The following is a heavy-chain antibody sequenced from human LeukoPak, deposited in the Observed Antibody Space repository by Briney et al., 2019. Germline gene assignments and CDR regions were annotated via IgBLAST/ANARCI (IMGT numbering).Heavy chain of an antibody. CDR1: GGSTSSVTSG. D-gene: IGHD1-26*01. CDR2: IFLSGST. Sequence: PSETLSPTCTVSGGSTSSVTSGWGWIRQPPGKGLEWIGYIFLSGSTYYNPSLKSRVTISVDKSKNQFSLNLTSVTAADTAVYHCARAVEYSGSYGSIGHAFDIWGQGTMVTVSS. J-gene: IGHJ3*02. V-gene: IGHV4-30-2*01. CDR3: ARAVEYSGSYGSIGHAFDI.